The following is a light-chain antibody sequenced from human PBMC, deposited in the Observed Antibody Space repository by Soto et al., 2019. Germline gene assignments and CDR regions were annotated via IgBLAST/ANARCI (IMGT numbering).Light chain of an antibody. J-gene: IGKJ5*01. V-gene: IGKV3-11*01. CDR2: DAS. CDR1: QSVNSY. CDR3: QQRSNWPPIT. Sequence: EIVLTQSPATLSSFPGDRVTLSCRASQSVNSYLAWYQQKPGQAPRLLIYDASNRATGIPARFSGSGSGTDFTLTISSLEPEDFAVYYCQQRSNWPPITFGQGTRLEI.